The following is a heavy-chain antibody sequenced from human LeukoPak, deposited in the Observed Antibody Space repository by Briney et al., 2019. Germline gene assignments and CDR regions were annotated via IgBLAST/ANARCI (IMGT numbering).Heavy chain of an antibody. D-gene: IGHD4-17*01. CDR1: GYALTELS. CDR3: ATDFSTVTTPLVRY. J-gene: IGHJ4*02. V-gene: IGHV1-24*01. CDR2: FDPEDGET. Sequence: ASVKVSCKVSGYALTELSMHWVRQAPGKGLEWMGGFDPEDGETIYAQKFQGRVTMTEDTSTDTAYMELSSLRSEDTAVYYCATDFSTVTTPLVRYWGQGTLVTVSS.